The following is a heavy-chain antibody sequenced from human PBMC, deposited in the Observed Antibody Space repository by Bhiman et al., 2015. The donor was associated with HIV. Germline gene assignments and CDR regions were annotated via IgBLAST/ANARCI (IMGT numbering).Heavy chain of an antibody. D-gene: IGHD2-8*02. CDR3: AKSGLFVLVVYAPDVFDI. J-gene: IGHJ3*02. CDR2: ISYDGSDK. V-gene: IGHV3-30*18. Sequence: QVQLVEPGRGVVHPGGSLRLSCVTSGFTFENFPMHWVRQAPGKGLEWVALISYDGSDKYYSDSVKGRFTISRDNSKNTLYLQMNSLRAEDSAVYYCAKSGLFVLVVYAPDVFDIWGQGTMVTVSS. CDR1: GFTFENFP.